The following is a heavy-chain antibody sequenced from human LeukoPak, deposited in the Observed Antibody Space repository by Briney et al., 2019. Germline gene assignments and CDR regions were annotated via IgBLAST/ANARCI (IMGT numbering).Heavy chain of an antibody. CDR3: ARAGFYSSGYWFDP. D-gene: IGHD3-22*01. J-gene: IGHJ5*02. Sequence: GGSLRLSCAASGFTFSDYYMSWIRQAPGKGLEWVSYISSSGSTIYYADSVKGRFTISRDNAKNSLYLQINSLRAEDTAVYYCARAGFYSSGYWFDPWGQGTLVTVSS. CDR1: GFTFSDYY. V-gene: IGHV3-11*01. CDR2: ISSSGSTI.